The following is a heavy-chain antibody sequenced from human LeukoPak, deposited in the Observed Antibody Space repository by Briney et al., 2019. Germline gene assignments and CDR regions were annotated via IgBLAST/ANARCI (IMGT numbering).Heavy chain of an antibody. CDR1: GFTFSSYA. CDR3: AKSWSYYDSSNYYAFDI. D-gene: IGHD3-22*01. V-gene: IGHV3-23*01. J-gene: IGHJ3*02. CDR2: SGDNT. Sequence: GGSLRLSCAASGFTFSSYAMSWVRQAPGKGLEWVSSSGDNTRYADSVKGRFTISRDNSKNNLDLQMNGLRAEDTAVYYCAKSWSYYDSSNYYAFDIWGQGTMVTVSS.